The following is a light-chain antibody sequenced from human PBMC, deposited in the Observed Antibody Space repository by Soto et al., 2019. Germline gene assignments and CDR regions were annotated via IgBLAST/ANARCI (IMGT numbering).Light chain of an antibody. CDR1: QGISSA. CDR2: DAS. J-gene: IGKJ3*01. V-gene: IGKV1D-13*01. Sequence: AIQLTQSPSSLSASVGDRVTITCRASQGISSALAWYQQKPGQAPKLLIYDASSLESGVPSRFSGSGSGTDFTLTISSLQPEDFATYYCQQFNNYPLFGPGTKVDIK. CDR3: QQFNNYPL.